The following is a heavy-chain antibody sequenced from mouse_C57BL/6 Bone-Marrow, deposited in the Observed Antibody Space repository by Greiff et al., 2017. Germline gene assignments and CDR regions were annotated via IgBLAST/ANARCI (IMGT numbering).Heavy chain of an antibody. CDR2: FHPYNDDT. CDR1: GYTFTTHP. J-gene: IGHJ1*03. CDR3: ARGGPYYPWYFDV. Sequence: QVQLKQSGAELVKPGASVKMSCKASGYTFTTHPIEWMKQNHGKSLEWIGNFHPYNDDTKYNEKFKGKATLTVEKSSSTVYLELSRLTSDDSAVYYCARGGPYYPWYFDVWGTGTTVTVSS. V-gene: IGHV1-47*01. D-gene: IGHD1-1*01.